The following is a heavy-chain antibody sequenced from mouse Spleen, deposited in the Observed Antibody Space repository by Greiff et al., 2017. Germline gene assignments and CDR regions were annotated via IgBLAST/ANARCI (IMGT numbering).Heavy chain of an antibody. CDR1: GYTFTSYY. CDR2: INPSNGGT. CDR3: TRGGGNLAWFAY. D-gene: IGHD2-1*01. V-gene: IGHV1S81*02. J-gene: IGHJ3*01. Sequence: VQGVESGAELVKPGASVKLSCKASGYTFTSYYMYWVKQRPGQGLEWIGEINPSNGGTNFNEKFKSKATLTVDKSSSTACMQLSSLTSEDSAVYYCTRGGGNLAWFAYWGQGTLVTVSA.